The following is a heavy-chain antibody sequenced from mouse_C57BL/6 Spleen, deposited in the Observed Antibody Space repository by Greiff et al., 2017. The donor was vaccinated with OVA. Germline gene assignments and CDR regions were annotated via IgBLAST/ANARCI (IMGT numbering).Heavy chain of an antibody. Sequence: LVESGAELVKPGASVKISCKASGYAFSSYWMNWVKQRPGKGLEWIGQIYPGDGDTNYNGKFKGKATLTADKSSSTAYMQLSSLTSEDSAVYFCARGGDYYYGSRGYAMDYWGQGTSVTVSS. CDR1: GYAFSSYW. CDR2: IYPGDGDT. D-gene: IGHD1-1*01. V-gene: IGHV1-80*01. CDR3: ARGGDYYYGSRGYAMDY. J-gene: IGHJ4*01.